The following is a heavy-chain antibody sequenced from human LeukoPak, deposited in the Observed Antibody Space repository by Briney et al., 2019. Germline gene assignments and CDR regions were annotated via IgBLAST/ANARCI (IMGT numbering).Heavy chain of an antibody. J-gene: IGHJ4*02. Sequence: GASVKVSCKASGYTFTGYYMYWVRQAPGQGLEWMGWINPNSGGTNYAQKFQGRVTITRDTSINTDYMELSRLRSDDTAVYYCARDSYDILTGYPPAPFDYWGQGTLVTVSS. CDR1: GYTFTGYY. D-gene: IGHD3-9*01. V-gene: IGHV1-2*02. CDR2: INPNSGGT. CDR3: ARDSYDILTGYPPAPFDY.